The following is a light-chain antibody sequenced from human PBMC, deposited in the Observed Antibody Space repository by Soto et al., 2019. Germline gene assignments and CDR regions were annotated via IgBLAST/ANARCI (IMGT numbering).Light chain of an antibody. CDR2: DAS. V-gene: IGKV3-11*01. CDR1: QSVSSY. Sequence: EIVLTQSPATLSLSPGERATLSCRASQSVSSYLAWYQQKPGQAPRLLIYDASNRATGIPARFSGSGSGTDFTLTISSLEPEDFAVYYCQQSSNWSWTFGQGTKVDIK. CDR3: QQSSNWSWT. J-gene: IGKJ1*01.